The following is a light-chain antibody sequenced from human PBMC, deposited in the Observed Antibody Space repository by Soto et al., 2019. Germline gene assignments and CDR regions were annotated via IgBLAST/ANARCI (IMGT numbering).Light chain of an antibody. CDR2: DAS. CDR3: QQCNNWPRT. V-gene: IGKV3-11*01. J-gene: IGKJ1*01. Sequence: EIVLTQSPATLSLSPGERATLSCRASQSVSSYLAWYQQKPGQAPSLLIYDASNRATGIPARFSGSGSGTDFTLTISSLEPEDFAVYYCQQCNNWPRTFGQGTKVEIK. CDR1: QSVSSY.